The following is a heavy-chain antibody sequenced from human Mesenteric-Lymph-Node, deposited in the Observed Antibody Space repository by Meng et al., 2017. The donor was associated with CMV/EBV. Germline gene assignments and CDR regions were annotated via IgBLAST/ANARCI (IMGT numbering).Heavy chain of an antibody. V-gene: IGHV3-7*01. D-gene: IGHD2-2*01. CDR2: IKQDGSEK. CDR1: GFTFSSYW. J-gene: IGHJ4*02. CDR3: ARQRGGYCSGTDCYSLQATLDY. Sequence: GESLKISCAASGFTFSSYWMSWVRPAPGKGLEWVANIKQDGSEKYYVDSVKGRFTISRDNANNSLYLQMNSLRAEDTAVYYCARQRGGYCSGTDCYSLQATLDYWGQGTLVTVSS.